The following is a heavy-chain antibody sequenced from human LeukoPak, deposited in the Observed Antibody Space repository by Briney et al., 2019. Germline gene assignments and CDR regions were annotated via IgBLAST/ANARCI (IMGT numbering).Heavy chain of an antibody. Sequence: GESLKISCKGSGYSSTTYWISWVRQMSGKGLEWMGTIDPSDSYTKYSPTFQGHVTISADKSISTAYLQWSSLKASDTAVYYCAREEIMVRGWYYYYYYAMDVWGQGTTVAVSS. J-gene: IGHJ6*02. CDR1: GYSSTTYW. CDR2: IDPSDSYT. V-gene: IGHV5-10-1*01. D-gene: IGHD3-10*01. CDR3: AREEIMVRGWYYYYYYAMDV.